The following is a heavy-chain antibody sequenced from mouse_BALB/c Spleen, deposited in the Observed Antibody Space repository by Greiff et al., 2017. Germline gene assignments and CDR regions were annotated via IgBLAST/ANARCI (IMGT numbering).Heavy chain of an antibody. CDR2: IYPGDGDT. V-gene: IGHV1-80*01. Sequence: VKLQQSGAELVRPGSSVKISCKASGYAFSSYWMNWVKQRPGQGLEWIGQIYPGDGDTNYNGKFKGKATLTADKSSSTAYMQLSSLTSEYSAVYFCARFRGSSYFDYWGQGTTLTVSS. CDR1: GYAFSSYW. D-gene: IGHD1-1*01. J-gene: IGHJ2*01. CDR3: ARFRGSSYFDY.